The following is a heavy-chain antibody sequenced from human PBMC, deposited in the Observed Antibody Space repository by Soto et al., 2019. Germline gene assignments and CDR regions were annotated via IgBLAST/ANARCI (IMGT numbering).Heavy chain of an antibody. CDR1: GGSISSGNYS. D-gene: IGHD3-22*01. V-gene: IGHV4-30-2*01. CDR3: ARAPNYYDSSGYYYYFDY. CDR2: IYHSGST. Sequence: PSETLSLTRAVSGGSISSGNYSWTWIRQPPGKGLEWVGYIYHSGSTYYNPSLKSRVTISVDRSKNQFSLKLSSVTAADTAVYYCARAPNYYDSSGYYYYFDYWGQGTLVTVS. J-gene: IGHJ4*02.